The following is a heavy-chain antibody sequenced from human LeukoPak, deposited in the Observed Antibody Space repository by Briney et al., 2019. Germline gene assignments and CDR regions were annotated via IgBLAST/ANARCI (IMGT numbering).Heavy chain of an antibody. CDR1: AGSISSSY. V-gene: IGHV4-59*08. CDR3: ARHGDNSGWSFFDY. D-gene: IGHD6-19*01. J-gene: IGHJ4*02. Sequence: SETLSLTCTVPAGSISSSYWSWIRQPPGKGLEWIGYIYYSGSTKYSPSLKSRVTISVDTSKNQFSLKLSSVTAADTAVYYCARHGDNSGWSFFDYWGQGTLVTVSS. CDR2: IYYSGST.